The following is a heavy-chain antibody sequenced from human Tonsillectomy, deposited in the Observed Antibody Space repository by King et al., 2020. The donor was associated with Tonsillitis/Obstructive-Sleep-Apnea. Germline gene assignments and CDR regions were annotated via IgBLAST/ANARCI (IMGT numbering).Heavy chain of an antibody. CDR3: AKEPRQYDIFTGPLDY. D-gene: IGHD3-9*01. CDR1: GFTFSSYA. CDR2: LSGSGGST. J-gene: IGHJ4*02. Sequence: VQLVESGGGLVQPGGSLRLSCAASGFTFSSYAMSWVRQAPGKGLEWVSVLSGSGGSTYYADSVKGRFTISRDNSKNTLYLQMSSLRAEDTAVYYCAKEPRQYDIFTGPLDYWGQGTLVTVSS. V-gene: IGHV3-23*04.